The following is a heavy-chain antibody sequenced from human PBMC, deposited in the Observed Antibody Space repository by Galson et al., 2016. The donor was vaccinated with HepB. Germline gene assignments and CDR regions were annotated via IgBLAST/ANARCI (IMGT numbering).Heavy chain of an antibody. Sequence: SVKVSCKASGDTFSSYPINWVRQAPGQGLEWMGRIIPVVDIANYAQKFQGRVTIIAAKSKSTAYRELISLISEDTAFYYCARALIEAGDAFDNCGQGTMVTVSS. V-gene: IGHV1-69*04. D-gene: IGHD6-19*01. CDR3: ARALIEAGDAFDN. J-gene: IGHJ3*02. CDR2: IIPVVDIA. CDR1: GDTFSSYP.